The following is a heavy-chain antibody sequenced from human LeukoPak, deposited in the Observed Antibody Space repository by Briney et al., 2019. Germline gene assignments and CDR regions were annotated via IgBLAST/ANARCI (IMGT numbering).Heavy chain of an antibody. V-gene: IGHV4-38-2*01. CDR1: GFTFSSYA. CDR2: IYHSGST. D-gene: IGHD5-12*01. Sequence: GSLRLSCAASGFTFSSYAMSWVRQAPGKGLEWIGSIYHSGSTYYNPSLKSRVTISVDTSKNQFSLKLSSVTAADTAVYYCARSFGIVAHDYWGQGTLVTVSS. CDR3: ARSFGIVAHDY. J-gene: IGHJ4*02.